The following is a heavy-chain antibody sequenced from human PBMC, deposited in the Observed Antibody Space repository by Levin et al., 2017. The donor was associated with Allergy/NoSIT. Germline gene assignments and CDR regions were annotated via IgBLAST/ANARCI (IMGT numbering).Heavy chain of an antibody. V-gene: IGHV3-30*03. D-gene: IGHD3-22*01. Sequence: GESLKISCTASGFTFSRYGFHWVRQAPGKGLEWVAVLSYDGINKYYADSVKGRFTISRDNSKNTLYLEMNSLGAEDTAVYYCARIMIEVVFTSAFDLWGQGAIVTVSS. CDR3: ARIMIEVVFTSAFDL. J-gene: IGHJ3*01. CDR2: LSYDGINK. CDR1: GFTFSRYG.